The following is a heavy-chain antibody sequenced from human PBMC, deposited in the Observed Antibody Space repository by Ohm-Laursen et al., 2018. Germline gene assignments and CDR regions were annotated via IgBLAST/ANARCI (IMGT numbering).Heavy chain of an antibody. D-gene: IGHD3-10*01. CDR2: ISSSSSYI. V-gene: IGHV3-21*04. CDR1: GFTFSSYS. J-gene: IGHJ5*02. Sequence: SLRLSCAASGFTFSSYSMNWVRQAPGKGLEWVSSISSSSSYIYYADSVKGRFTISRDNAKNSLYLQMNSLRAEDTAVYYCASDFYGSGTYNWFDPWGQGTLVTVSS. CDR3: ASDFYGSGTYNWFDP.